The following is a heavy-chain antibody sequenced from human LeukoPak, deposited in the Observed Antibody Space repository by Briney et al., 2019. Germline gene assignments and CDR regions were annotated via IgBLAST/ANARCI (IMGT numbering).Heavy chain of an antibody. Sequence: SETLSLTCAVYGGSFSGYYWSWIRQPPGKGLEWIGEINHSGSTNYNPSLTSRVTIPVDTSKNQFSLKLSSVTAADTAVYYCARVNVVVPAVTNWFDPWGQETLVTVSS. CDR1: GGSFSGYY. J-gene: IGHJ5*02. CDR2: INHSGST. D-gene: IGHD2-2*01. CDR3: ARVNVVVPAVTNWFDP. V-gene: IGHV4-34*01.